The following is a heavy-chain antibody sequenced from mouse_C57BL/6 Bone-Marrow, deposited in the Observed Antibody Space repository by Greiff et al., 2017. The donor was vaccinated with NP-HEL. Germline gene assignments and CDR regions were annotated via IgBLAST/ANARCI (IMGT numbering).Heavy chain of an antibody. CDR2: ISYDGSN. J-gene: IGHJ3*01. Sequence: EVKLVESGPGLVKPSQSLSLTCSVTGYSITSGYYWNWIRQFPGNKLEWMGYISYDGSNNYNPSLKNRISITRDTSKNQFFLKLNSVTTEDTATYYCARGYYGSNPGAYWGQGTLVTVSA. V-gene: IGHV3-6*01. CDR1: GYSITSGYY. D-gene: IGHD1-1*01. CDR3: ARGYYGSNPGAY.